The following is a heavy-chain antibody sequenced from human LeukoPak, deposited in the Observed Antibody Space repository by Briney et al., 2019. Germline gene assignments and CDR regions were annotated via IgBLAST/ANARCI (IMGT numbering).Heavy chain of an antibody. CDR1: GYTFTGYY. J-gene: IGHJ4*02. CDR2: INPNSGGT. CDR3: ARDHGITIFGVVTEGDY. V-gene: IGHV1-2*02. D-gene: IGHD3-3*01. Sequence: ASVKVSCKASGYTFTGYYMHWVRQAPGQGLEWMGWINPNSGGTNYAQKFQGRVTMTRDTSISTAYMELSRLRSDDTAVYYCARDHGITIFGVVTEGDYWGQGTLVTVSP.